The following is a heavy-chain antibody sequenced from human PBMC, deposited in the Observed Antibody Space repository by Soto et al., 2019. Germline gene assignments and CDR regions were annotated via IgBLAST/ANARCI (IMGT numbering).Heavy chain of an antibody. J-gene: IGHJ4*02. CDR3: ARGLSDYGDSSYYFDY. CDR1: GGTFSSYA. D-gene: IGHD4-17*01. Sequence: QVQLVQSGAEVKKPGSSVKVSCKASGGTFSSYAISWVRQAPGQGLEWMGGIIPIFGTANYAQKFQGRVTITAEESTSTAYMELSSLRSEDTAVYYCARGLSDYGDSSYYFDYWGQGTLVTVSS. V-gene: IGHV1-69*01. CDR2: IIPIFGTA.